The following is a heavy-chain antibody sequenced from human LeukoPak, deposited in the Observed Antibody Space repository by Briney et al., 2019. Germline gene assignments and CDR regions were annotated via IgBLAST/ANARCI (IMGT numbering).Heavy chain of an antibody. D-gene: IGHD2-2*02. Sequence: VASVKVSCKASGGTFSSYAISWVRQAPGQGLEWMGGIIPIFGTANYAQKFQGRVTITTDESTSTAYMELSSLRSEDTAVYYCARGHCSSTSCYSVDYWGQGTLVTVSS. CDR1: GGTFSSYA. V-gene: IGHV1-69*05. J-gene: IGHJ4*02. CDR2: IIPIFGTA. CDR3: ARGHCSSTSCYSVDY.